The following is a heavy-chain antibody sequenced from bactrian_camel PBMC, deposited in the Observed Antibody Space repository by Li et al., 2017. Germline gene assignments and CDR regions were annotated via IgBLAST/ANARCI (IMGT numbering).Heavy chain of an antibody. D-gene: IGHD2*01. CDR2: IHMGGGST. CDR1: GYTDTYYA. Sequence: HVQLVESGGGSVQTGGSLTLSCTASGYTDTYYAIAWFRQRPGQEREGVAGIHMGGGSTYYADSVFGRVTITQDNAKNTVCLQMDSLKPEDTATYYCAATRGPLPVRSAFEEGRYNYWGQGTQVTVS. CDR3: AATRGPLPVRSAFEEGRYNY. V-gene: IGHV3S63*01. J-gene: IGHJ4*01.